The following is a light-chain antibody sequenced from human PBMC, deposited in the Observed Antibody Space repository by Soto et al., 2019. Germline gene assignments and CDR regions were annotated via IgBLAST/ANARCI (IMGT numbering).Light chain of an antibody. CDR1: SSDVGGYNY. V-gene: IGLV2-14*01. J-gene: IGLJ1*01. CDR2: EVN. CDR3: SSHTSSNTLV. Sequence: QSVLTQPASVSGSPGQSITISCTGTSSDVGGYNYVSWYLQHPGKAPKLMMFEVNNRPSGVSNRFSGSKSGNTASLTISGLQAEDEADYYCSSHTSSNTLVFGTGTKLTVL.